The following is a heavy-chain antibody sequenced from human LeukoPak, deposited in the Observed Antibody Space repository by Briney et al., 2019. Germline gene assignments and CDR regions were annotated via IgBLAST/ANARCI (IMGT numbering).Heavy chain of an antibody. D-gene: IGHD1-26*01. CDR1: GFTFGDYA. Sequence: GGSLRLSCTSSGFTFGDYAMCWFRQAPGKGLEWVGFIRSKTYGGTTEYAASVKGRFTISRDDSKSIAYLQMNSLNTEDTAVYYCTRDGMGDFDYWGQGTLVTVSS. V-gene: IGHV3-49*03. CDR3: TRDGMGDFDY. CDR2: IRSKTYGGTT. J-gene: IGHJ4*02.